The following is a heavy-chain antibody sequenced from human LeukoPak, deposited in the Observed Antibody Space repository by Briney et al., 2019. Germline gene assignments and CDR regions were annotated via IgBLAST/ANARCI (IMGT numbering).Heavy chain of an antibody. V-gene: IGHV7-4-1*02. J-gene: IGHJ5*02. CDR1: GYTFTSYA. CDR2: INTNTGNP. D-gene: IGHD4-17*01. CDR3: ARGDYGDYDQGNWFDP. Sequence: ASVKVSCKASGYTFTSYAMTWVRRAPGQGLEWMGWINTNTGNPTYAQGFTGRFVFSLDTSVSTAYLQISSLKADDTAVYYCARGDYGDYDQGNWFDPWGQGTLVTVSS.